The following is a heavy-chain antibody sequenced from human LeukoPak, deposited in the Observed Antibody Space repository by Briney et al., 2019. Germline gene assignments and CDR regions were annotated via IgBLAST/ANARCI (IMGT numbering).Heavy chain of an antibody. D-gene: IGHD3-22*01. CDR2: IYYSGST. CDR1: GGSISSGGYY. Sequence: PSETLSLTCTVSGGSISSGGYYWSCIRQHPGKGLECIGYIYYSGSTYYNPSLKSRVTISVDTSKNQFSLKLSSVTAADTAVYYCAGSSGYTNQDYWGQGTLVTVSS. V-gene: IGHV4-31*03. J-gene: IGHJ4*02. CDR3: AGSSGYTNQDY.